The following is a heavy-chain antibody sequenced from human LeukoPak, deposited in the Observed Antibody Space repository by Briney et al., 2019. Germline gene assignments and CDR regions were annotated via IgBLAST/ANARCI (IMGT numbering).Heavy chain of an antibody. CDR1: GGSISSSSYY. CDR3: ARGLKKQWLVPTRLNWFDP. D-gene: IGHD6-19*01. CDR2: INHSGST. Sequence: SETLSLTCTVSGGSISSSSYYWGWIRQPPGKGLEWIGEINHSGSTNYNPSLKSRVTISVDTSKNQFSLKLSSVTAADTAVYYCARGLKKQWLVPTRLNWFDPWGQGTLVTVSS. V-gene: IGHV4-39*07. J-gene: IGHJ5*02.